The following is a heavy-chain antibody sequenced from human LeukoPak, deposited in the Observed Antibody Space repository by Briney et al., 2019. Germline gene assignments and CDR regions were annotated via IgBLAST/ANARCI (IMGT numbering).Heavy chain of an antibody. CDR3: ARGPSGSLPAFDI. Sequence: GGSLRLSCEASGFTFTTYGMIWVRQAPGKGLEWVSIISSGSSAIFSADALKGRFTISRDDAKNLLYLDMNSLRAEDTAVYYCARGPSGSLPAFDIWGQGTMVTVSS. CDR1: GFTFTTYG. D-gene: IGHD1-26*01. V-gene: IGHV3-21*01. J-gene: IGHJ3*02. CDR2: ISSGSSAI.